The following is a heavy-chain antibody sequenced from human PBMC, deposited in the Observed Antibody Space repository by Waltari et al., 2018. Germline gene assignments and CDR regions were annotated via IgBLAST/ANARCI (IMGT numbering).Heavy chain of an antibody. Sequence: QVQLQQWGAGLLKPSETLSLTCAVYGGSFSGYYCSWIRQPPGKGLEWIGEINHSGSTNDNPSLKSRVTISVDTSKNQFSLKVKSVTAADTAVYYCARGYCSGDSCSVYFDYWGQGTLVTVSS. J-gene: IGHJ4*02. CDR3: ARGYCSGDSCSVYFDY. CDR2: INHSGST. D-gene: IGHD2-15*01. V-gene: IGHV4-34*02. CDR1: GGSFSGYY.